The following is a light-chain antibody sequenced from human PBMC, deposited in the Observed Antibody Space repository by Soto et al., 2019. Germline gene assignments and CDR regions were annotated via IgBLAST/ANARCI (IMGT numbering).Light chain of an antibody. CDR3: QQYGSSPFI. CDR1: QSVSSSY. Sequence: EIVLTQSPGTLSLSPGERATLSCRASQSVSSSYLAWYQQKPGQAPRLLIYGASGRATGIPDRFSGSGSGTDFTLTISRLEPEDFAVCYCQQYGSSPFIFGPGTKVDIK. CDR2: GAS. J-gene: IGKJ3*01. V-gene: IGKV3-20*01.